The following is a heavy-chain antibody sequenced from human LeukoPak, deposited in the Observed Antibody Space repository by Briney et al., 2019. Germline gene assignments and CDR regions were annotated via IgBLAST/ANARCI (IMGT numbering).Heavy chain of an antibody. CDR3: ARGRRSYGSGSPLLDY. D-gene: IGHD3-10*01. CDR1: GYSISSGYY. CDR2: IYHSGST. J-gene: IGHJ4*02. Sequence: SETLSLTCTVSGYSISSGYYWGWIRQPPGKGLEWIGSIYHSGSTYYNPSLKSRVTISVDTSKNQFSLKLSSVTAADTAVYYCARGRRSYGSGSPLLDYWGQGTLVTVSS. V-gene: IGHV4-38-2*02.